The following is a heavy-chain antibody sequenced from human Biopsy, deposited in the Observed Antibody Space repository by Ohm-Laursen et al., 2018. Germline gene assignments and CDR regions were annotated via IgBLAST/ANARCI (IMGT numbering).Heavy chain of an antibody. CDR2: IYYSGST. D-gene: IGHD2/OR15-2a*01. V-gene: IGHV4-59*13. J-gene: IGHJ6*02. CDR3: ARATNSTGWPYYYFYGMDV. CDR1: GGSISSVY. Sequence: SVTLSLTCTVSGGSISSVYWSWIPQTPGKGLEGFVYIYYSGSTNYNPSLKSRVTISEDTSKNQFPLRLNSVTAADTAVYYCARATNSTGWPYYYFYGMDVWGQGTTVTVSS.